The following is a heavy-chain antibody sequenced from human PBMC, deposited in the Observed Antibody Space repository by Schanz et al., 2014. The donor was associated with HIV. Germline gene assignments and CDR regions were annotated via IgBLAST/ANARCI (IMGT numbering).Heavy chain of an antibody. CDR1: GFTFSSYG. D-gene: IGHD6-13*01. J-gene: IGHJ6*02. Sequence: QVQLVESGGGVVQPGRSLRLSCAASGFTFSSYGMHWVRQAPGRGLEWVAVIWYDGSDKYYADSVKGRFTISRDNSKNTLFLQMNSLRAEDTAVYYCARTTIAATGTEYYYGMDVWGQGTTVTVSS. CDR3: ARTTIAATGTEYYYGMDV. CDR2: IWYDGSDK. V-gene: IGHV3-33*01.